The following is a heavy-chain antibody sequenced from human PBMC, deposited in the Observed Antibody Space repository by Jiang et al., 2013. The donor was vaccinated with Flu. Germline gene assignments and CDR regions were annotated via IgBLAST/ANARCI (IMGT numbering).Heavy chain of an antibody. CDR3: VRHSVTTDS. Sequence: GLVKPSETLSLTCTVSGVSLSSGSHYWAWIRQSPGKGLEWIGNLYYSGSIYYNPSLKSRVSMSSDTSTNQYSLKMNSVTAADTAVYYCVRHSVTTDSWGQGILVTVSS. V-gene: IGHV4-39*07. J-gene: IGHJ5*01. CDR1: GVSLSSGSHY. D-gene: IGHD1-1*01. CDR2: LYYSGSI.